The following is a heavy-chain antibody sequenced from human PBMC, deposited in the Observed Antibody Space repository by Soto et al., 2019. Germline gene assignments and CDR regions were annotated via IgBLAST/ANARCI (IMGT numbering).Heavy chain of an antibody. D-gene: IGHD2-15*01. V-gene: IGHV3-7*01. CDR1: GFTFGSYW. CDR3: ARDSLGGYYYYGMDV. CDR2: IKQDGSEK. Sequence: GGFLRLSCAASGFTFGSYWMSWVRQAPGKGLEWVANIKQDGSEKYYVDSVKGRFTISRDNAKNSLYLQMNSLRAEDTAVYYCARDSLGGYYYYGMDVWGQGTTVTVSS. J-gene: IGHJ6*02.